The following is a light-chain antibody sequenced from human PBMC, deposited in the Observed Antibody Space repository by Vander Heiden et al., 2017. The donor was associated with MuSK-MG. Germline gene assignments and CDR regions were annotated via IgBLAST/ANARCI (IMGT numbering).Light chain of an antibody. CDR2: GAS. Sequence: EVVLTQAPGTLSVSPGERATLSCRASQSIRNTSLAYYQQTPHQAPRLLIFGASGGATGTPNRFRCSGCGTELAFTVSRLEPEDSAVYYCQYYGNSPLWTFGQGTKVEIK. CDR3: QYYGNSPLWT. J-gene: IGKJ1*01. V-gene: IGKV3-20*01. CDR1: QSIRNTS.